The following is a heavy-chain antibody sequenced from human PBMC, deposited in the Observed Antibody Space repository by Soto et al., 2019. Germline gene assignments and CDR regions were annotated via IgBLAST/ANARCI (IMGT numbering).Heavy chain of an antibody. CDR1: GFTFSSFA. CDR3: ARAYPQVGSNYCDY. J-gene: IGHJ4*02. CDR2: ISYDGSNK. Sequence: QVQVVESGGGVVQPGRSLRLSCAASGFTFSSFAIHWVRQAPGKGLEWMAVISYDGSNKYYADSVEGRFTISRDNSKNAVFLPMNSLRPEDTAVYYCARAYPQVGSNYCDYWGQGTLVTVS. D-gene: IGHD1-26*01. V-gene: IGHV3-30*04.